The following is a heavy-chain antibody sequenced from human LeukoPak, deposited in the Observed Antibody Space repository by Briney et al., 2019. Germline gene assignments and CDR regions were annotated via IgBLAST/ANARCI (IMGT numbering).Heavy chain of an antibody. Sequence: YPAETLSLTCGVSGGSITTSKWWSWVRQAPGKGLEWIGEFFHSGCTNYNPSLRSRVTILVDTSRNHFSLNVGSVTAADTAVYFCAVKFAAGKANWFDPWGQGTLVTVSS. J-gene: IGHJ5*02. V-gene: IGHV4-4*01. CDR1: GGSITTSKW. D-gene: IGHD6-25*01. CDR2: FFHSGCT. CDR3: AVKFAAGKANWFDP.